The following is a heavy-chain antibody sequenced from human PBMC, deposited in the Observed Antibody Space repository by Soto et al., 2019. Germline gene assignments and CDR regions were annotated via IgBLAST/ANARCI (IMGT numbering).Heavy chain of an antibody. CDR1: GYTFTSYG. CDR2: ISAYNGNT. J-gene: IGHJ4*02. D-gene: IGHD6-13*01. Sequence: GASVKVSCKASGYTFTSYGISWVRQAPGQGREWMGWISAYNGNTNYAQKLQGRVTMTTDTSTSTAYMELRSLRSDDTAVYYCASGKRVTAAGPFDSWGQASMVTLSA. V-gene: IGHV1-18*04. CDR3: ASGKRVTAAGPFDS.